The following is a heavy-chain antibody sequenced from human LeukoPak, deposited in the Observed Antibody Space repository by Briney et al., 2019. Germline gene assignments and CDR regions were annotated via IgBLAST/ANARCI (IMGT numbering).Heavy chain of an antibody. CDR1: GYTFTSYG. D-gene: IGHD3-10*01. CDR2: ISAYNGNT. V-gene: IGHV1-18*04. CDR3: ARDPWSPRRFGSQAGFDY. J-gene: IGHJ4*02. Sequence: GASVKVSCTASGYTFTSYGISWVRQAPGQGLGWMGWISAYNGNTNYAQKFQGRVTMTTDTSTSTAYMELRSLRSDDTAVYYCARDPWSPRRFGSQAGFDYWGQGTLVTVSS.